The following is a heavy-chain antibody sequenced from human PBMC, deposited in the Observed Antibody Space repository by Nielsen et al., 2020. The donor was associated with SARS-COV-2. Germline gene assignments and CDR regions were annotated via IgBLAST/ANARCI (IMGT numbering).Heavy chain of an antibody. J-gene: IGHJ6*02. D-gene: IGHD3-10*01. CDR3: ARDDSYYYGSKTEYYYGMDV. Sequence: GESLKISCAASGFTFSSYSMNWVRQAPGKGLEWVSSISSSSSYIYYADSVKGRFTISRDNAKNSLYLQMNSLRAEDTAVYYCARDDSYYYGSKTEYYYGMDVWGQGTTVTVSS. CDR2: ISSSSSYI. CDR1: GFTFSSYS. V-gene: IGHV3-21*01.